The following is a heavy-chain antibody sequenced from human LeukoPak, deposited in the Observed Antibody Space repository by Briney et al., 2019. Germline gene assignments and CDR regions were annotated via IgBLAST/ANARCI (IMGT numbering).Heavy chain of an antibody. CDR1: GYTFTSYG. CDR3: ARDLTLGYCSGGSCSTLYYYGMDV. V-gene: IGHV1-18*01. Sequence: ASVKVSCKAPGYTFTSYGISWVRQAPGQGLEWMGWISAYNGSTNYAQKLQGRVTMTTDTSTSTAYMELRSLRSDDTAVYYCARDLTLGYCSGGSCSTLYYYGMDVWGQGTTVTVSS. J-gene: IGHJ6*02. D-gene: IGHD2-15*01. CDR2: ISAYNGST.